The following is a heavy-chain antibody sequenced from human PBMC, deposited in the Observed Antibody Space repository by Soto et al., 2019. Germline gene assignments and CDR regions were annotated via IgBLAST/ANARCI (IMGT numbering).Heavy chain of an antibody. V-gene: IGHV3-23*01. CDR1: GFTFSSYA. CDR3: AKDLGRYSGSYYNY. Sequence: EVQLLESGGGLVQPGGSLRLSCAASGFTFSSYAMSWVRQAPGKGLEWVSAISGSGGSTYYADSVKGRFTISRDNSKNTLYLQMNSRRAEDTAVYYCAKDLGRYSGSYYNYWGQGTLVNVSS. D-gene: IGHD1-26*01. J-gene: IGHJ4*02. CDR2: ISGSGGST.